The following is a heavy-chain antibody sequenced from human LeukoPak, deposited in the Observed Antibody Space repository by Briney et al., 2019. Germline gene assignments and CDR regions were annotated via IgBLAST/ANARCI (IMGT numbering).Heavy chain of an antibody. Sequence: SETLSLTCTVSGGSISSGDYYWSWIRQPPGKGLEWIGYIYYSGSTYYNPSLKSRVTISVDTSKNQFSLKLSSVTAADTAVYYCARDEPSVTTAMVMWGQGTLVTVSS. CDR1: GGSISSGDYY. J-gene: IGHJ4*02. CDR3: ARDEPSVTTAMVM. CDR2: IYYSGST. D-gene: IGHD5-18*01. V-gene: IGHV4-30-4*08.